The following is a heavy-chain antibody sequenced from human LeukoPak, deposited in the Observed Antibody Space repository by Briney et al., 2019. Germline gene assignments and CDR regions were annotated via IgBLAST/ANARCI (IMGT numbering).Heavy chain of an antibody. V-gene: IGHV3-7*05. CDR3: ARDCRGHCSTASPEREDV. CDR1: GFTFSSYW. Sequence: QAGGSLRLSCAASGFTFSSYWMTWVRQAPGKGLEWVANINEDGSEKNYVDSVKGRLTISRDNAKNSLYLQMNSLRAEDTAVYYCARDCRGHCSTASPEREDVWGQGTAVTVSS. CDR2: INEDGSEK. J-gene: IGHJ6*02. D-gene: IGHD2-2*01.